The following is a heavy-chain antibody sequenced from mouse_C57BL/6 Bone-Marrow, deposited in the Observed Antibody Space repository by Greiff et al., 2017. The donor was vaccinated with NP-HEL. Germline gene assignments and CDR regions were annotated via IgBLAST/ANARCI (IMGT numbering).Heavy chain of an antibody. CDR3: ARNYYYGSSYAMDY. Sequence: DVKLVESGGGLVKPGGSLKLSCAASGFTFSDYGMHWVRQAPEKGLEWVAYISSGSSTIYYADTVKVRFPISRDNAKNTLFLQLTSLRSEDTAMYYCARNYYYGSSYAMDYWGQGTSVTVSS. J-gene: IGHJ4*01. V-gene: IGHV5-17*01. D-gene: IGHD1-1*01. CDR2: ISSGSSTI. CDR1: GFTFSDYG.